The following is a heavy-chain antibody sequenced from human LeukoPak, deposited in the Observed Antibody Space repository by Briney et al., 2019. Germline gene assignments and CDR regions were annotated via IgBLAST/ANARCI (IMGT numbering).Heavy chain of an antibody. D-gene: IGHD3-10*01. J-gene: IGHJ6*03. V-gene: IGHV4-59*01. CDR1: GGSISSYY. CDR2: IYYSGST. Sequence: SETLSLTCTVSGGSISSYYWSWIRQPPGKGLEWIGYIYYSGSTNYNPSLKSRVTISVDTSKNQFSLKLSSVTAADTAVYYCARGGRGVYYYYMDVWGKGTTVTISS. CDR3: ARGGRGVYYYYMDV.